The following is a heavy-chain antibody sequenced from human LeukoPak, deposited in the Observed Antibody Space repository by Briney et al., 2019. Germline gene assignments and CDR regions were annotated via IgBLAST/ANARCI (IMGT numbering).Heavy chain of an antibody. CDR3: VKDHRYCSGGSCYSIVPYYFDY. V-gene: IGHV3-64D*06. Sequence: GGSLRLSCSASGFTFSSYAMHWVRQAPGKGLEYVSAISSNGGSTYYADSVKGRFTISRDNSKNTLYLQMSSLRAADTAVYYCVKDHRYCSGGSCYSIVPYYFDYWGQGTLVTVSS. D-gene: IGHD2-15*01. J-gene: IGHJ4*02. CDR2: ISSNGGST. CDR1: GFTFSSYA.